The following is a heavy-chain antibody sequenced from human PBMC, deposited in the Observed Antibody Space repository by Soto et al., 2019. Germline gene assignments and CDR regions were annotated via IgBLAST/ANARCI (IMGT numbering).Heavy chain of an antibody. CDR3: ARDRDDSSGYVIP. CDR1: GDTFRNYA. D-gene: IGHD3-22*01. J-gene: IGHJ2*01. CDR2: IIPILGTA. Sequence: QGQLVQSGPEVKSLGSSVKVSCKASGDTFRNYAFSWVRQAPGQGLEWMGGIIPILGTADYAQRFQGRVTITAYESTGPAYMELKSLRSDGTAVYFIARDRDDSSGYVIPWGCGTVVTGSS. V-gene: IGHV1-69*11.